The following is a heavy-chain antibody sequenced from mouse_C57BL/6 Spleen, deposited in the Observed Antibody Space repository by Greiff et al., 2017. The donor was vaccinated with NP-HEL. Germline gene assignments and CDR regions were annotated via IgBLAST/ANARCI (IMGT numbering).Heavy chain of an antibody. CDR3: ARHEYYSNYAWFAY. CDR2: FYPGSGSI. Sequence: VKVVESGAELVKPGASVKLSCKASGYTFTEYTIHWVKQRSGQGLEWIGWFYPGSGSIKYNEKFKDKATLTADKSSSTVYMELSRLTSEDSAVYFCARHEYYSNYAWFAYWGQGTLVTVSA. D-gene: IGHD2-5*01. J-gene: IGHJ3*01. CDR1: GYTFTEYT. V-gene: IGHV1-62-2*01.